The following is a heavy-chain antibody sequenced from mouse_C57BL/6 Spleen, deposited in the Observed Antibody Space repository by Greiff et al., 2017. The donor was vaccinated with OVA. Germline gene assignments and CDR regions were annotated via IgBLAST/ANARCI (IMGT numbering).Heavy chain of an antibody. V-gene: IGHV5-4*01. CDR3: ASEGD. CDR2: ISDGGSYT. J-gene: IGHJ2*01. CDR1: GFTFSSYA. Sequence: EVQRVESGGGLVKPGGSLKLSCAASGFTFSSYAMSWVRQTPEKSLEWVATISDGGSYTYYPDNVKGRFTISRDNAKNNLYLQMSHLKSEDTAMYYCASEGDWGQGTTLTVSS.